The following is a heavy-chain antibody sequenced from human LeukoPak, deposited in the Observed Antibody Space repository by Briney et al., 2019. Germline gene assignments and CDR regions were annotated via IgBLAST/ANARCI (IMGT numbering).Heavy chain of an antibody. D-gene: IGHD5-12*01. CDR3: ARERGYSGYDYFIDSPSDS. CDR1: GFTFSSYE. J-gene: IGHJ4*02. V-gene: IGHV3-48*03. Sequence: GGSLRLSCAASGFTFSSYEMNWVRQAPGKGLEWVSYISSSGDTIYYADFVKGRFTISRDNAKNSLYLQMDSLRAEDTAVYYCARERGYSGYDYFIDSPSDSWGQGTLVTVSS. CDR2: ISSSGDTI.